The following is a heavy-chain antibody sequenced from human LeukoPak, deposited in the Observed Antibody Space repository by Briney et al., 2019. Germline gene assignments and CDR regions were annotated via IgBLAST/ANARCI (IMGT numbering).Heavy chain of an antibody. CDR2: ISNGKT. Sequence: GGSLRLSCAASGFPFSSHAMSWVRQPPGKGLEWVAAISNGKTYYADSVRGRFAISRDDSTNTVYLHMNSLRDGDTALYHCVREAGYCAPVCVKTNWFDPWGQGTLVTVSS. CDR1: GFPFSSHA. J-gene: IGHJ5*02. V-gene: IGHV3-23*01. CDR3: VREAGYCAPVCVKTNWFDP. D-gene: IGHD2-15*01.